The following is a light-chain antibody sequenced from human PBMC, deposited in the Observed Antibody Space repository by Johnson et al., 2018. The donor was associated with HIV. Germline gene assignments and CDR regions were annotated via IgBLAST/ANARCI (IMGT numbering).Light chain of an antibody. CDR3: GTWDSSLSAGGV. V-gene: IGLV1-51*01. CDR2: DNT. J-gene: IGLJ1*01. CDR1: SSNIGNNY. Sequence: SVLTQPPSVSAAPGQKVTISCSGSSSNIGNNYVSWYQQLPGTAPKLLIYDNTKRPSGIPDRFSGSKSDTSATLGLTGLQTGDEADYYCGTWDSSLSAGGVFGTGTKVTVL.